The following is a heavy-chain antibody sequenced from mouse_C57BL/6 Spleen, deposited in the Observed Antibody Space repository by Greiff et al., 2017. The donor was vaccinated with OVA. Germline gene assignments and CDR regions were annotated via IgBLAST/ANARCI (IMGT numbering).Heavy chain of an antibody. D-gene: IGHD1-1*01. CDR3: ARGGSYGSSPYWYFDV. CDR2: FHPYNDDT. Sequence: VQLQQSGAELVKPGASVKMSCKASGYTFTTYPIEWMKQNHGKSLEWIGNFHPYNDDTKYNEKFKGKATLTVEKSSSTVYLELSRLTSDDAAVYYCARGGSYGSSPYWYFDVWGTGTTVTVSS. J-gene: IGHJ1*03. CDR1: GYTFTTYP. V-gene: IGHV1-47*01.